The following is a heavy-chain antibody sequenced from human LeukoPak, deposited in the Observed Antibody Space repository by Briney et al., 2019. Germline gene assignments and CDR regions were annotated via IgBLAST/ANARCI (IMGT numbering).Heavy chain of an antibody. D-gene: IGHD5-18*01. J-gene: IGHJ4*02. Sequence: SETLSLTCTVSGGSISSSSYYWGWIRQPPGKGLEWIGSIYYSGSTYYNPSLKSRVTISVDTSKNQFSLKLSSVTAADTAVYYCASYSPTLSFDYWGQGTLVTVSS. V-gene: IGHV4-39*07. CDR1: GGSISSSSYY. CDR2: IYYSGST. CDR3: ASYSPTLSFDY.